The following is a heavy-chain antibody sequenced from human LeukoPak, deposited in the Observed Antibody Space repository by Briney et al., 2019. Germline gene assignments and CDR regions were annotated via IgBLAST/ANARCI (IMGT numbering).Heavy chain of an antibody. J-gene: IGHJ4*02. CDR3: ARDMAWGGHYFDY. CDR1: GGSISSYY. V-gene: IGHV4-59*01. D-gene: IGHD2-15*01. Sequence: KPSETLSLTCTVSGGSISSYYWNWIRQPPGKGLEWIGYIYYSGSTNYNPSLKSRVTISVDTSKNQISLRLSSVTAADTAVYYCARDMAWGGHYFDYWGQGTLVTVSS. CDR2: IYYSGST.